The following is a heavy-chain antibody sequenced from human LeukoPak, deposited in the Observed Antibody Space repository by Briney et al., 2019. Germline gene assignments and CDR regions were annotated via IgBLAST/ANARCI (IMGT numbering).Heavy chain of an antibody. V-gene: IGHV1-18*01. D-gene: IGHD3-16*01. CDR3: ARVNEITFGGVSYFDY. CDR1: GYTFTSYG. CDR2: ISAYNGNT. Sequence: ASVKVSCKASGYTFTSYGISWVRQAPGQGLEWMGWISAYNGNTNYAQKLQGRVTMTTDTSTSTAYMELRSLRPDDTAVYYCARVNEITFGGVSYFDYWGQGTLVTVSS. J-gene: IGHJ4*02.